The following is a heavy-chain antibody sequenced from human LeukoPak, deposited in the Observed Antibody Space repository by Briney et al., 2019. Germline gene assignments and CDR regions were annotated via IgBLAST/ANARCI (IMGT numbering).Heavy chain of an antibody. J-gene: IGHJ4*02. Sequence: PGGSLRLSCAASGFTFSSYSMNWVRQAPGKGLEWVSSISSSSSYIYYADSVKGRFTISRDNAKKSLYLQVNSLRAEDTAVYYCARAAPTRTLIGSGADYWGQGTLVTVSS. CDR1: GFTFSSYS. V-gene: IGHV3-21*01. CDR3: ARAAPTRTLIGSGADY. CDR2: ISSSSSYI. D-gene: IGHD3-22*01.